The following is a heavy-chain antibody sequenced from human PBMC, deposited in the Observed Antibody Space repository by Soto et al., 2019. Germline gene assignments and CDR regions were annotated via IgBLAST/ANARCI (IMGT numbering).Heavy chain of an antibody. Sequence: ASVKVSCKASGYTFTGYYMHWVRQAPGQGLEWMGWINPNSGGTNYAQKFQGWVTMTTDTSTSTAYMELRSLRSDDTAVYYCARVGPYYDILTGYYNAFDIWGQGTMVTVSS. CDR2: INPNSGGT. J-gene: IGHJ3*02. CDR3: ARVGPYYDILTGYYNAFDI. CDR1: GYTFTGYY. D-gene: IGHD3-9*01. V-gene: IGHV1-2*04.